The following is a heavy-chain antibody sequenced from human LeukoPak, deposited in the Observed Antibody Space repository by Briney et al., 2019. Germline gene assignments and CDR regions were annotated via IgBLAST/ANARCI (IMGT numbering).Heavy chain of an antibody. D-gene: IGHD6-13*01. J-gene: IGHJ4*02. V-gene: IGHV3-21*04. Sequence: PGGSLRLSCAASGFTFSTYEMNWVRQAPGKGLEWVSSISSTSSHIYYGDSVKGRLTISRDNSKNTLYLQMNSLRAEDTAVYYCAKETYSSSWSYFDYWGQGTLVTVSS. CDR1: GFTFSTYE. CDR2: ISSTSSHI. CDR3: AKETYSSSWSYFDY.